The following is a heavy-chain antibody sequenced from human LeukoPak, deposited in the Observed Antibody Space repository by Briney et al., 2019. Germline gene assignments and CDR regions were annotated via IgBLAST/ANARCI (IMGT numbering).Heavy chain of an antibody. CDR2: IYHSGST. D-gene: IGHD4-17*01. J-gene: IGHJ6*03. CDR1: GGSISSSNW. Sequence: SETLSLTCAVSGGSISSSNWWSWVRQPPGKGLEWIGEIYHSGSTNYNPSLKSRVTISVDTSKNQFSLKLSSVTAADTAVYYCARHPYDYGDHYYFYYYMDVWGKGTTVTVSS. CDR3: ARHPYDYGDHYYFYYYMDV. V-gene: IGHV4-4*02.